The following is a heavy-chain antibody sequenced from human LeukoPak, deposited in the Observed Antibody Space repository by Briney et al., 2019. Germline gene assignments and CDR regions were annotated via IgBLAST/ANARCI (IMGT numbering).Heavy chain of an antibody. V-gene: IGHV3-72*01. CDR2: SRNKANIYTT. CDR3: ARGREQWLAFFDY. Sequence: GGSLRLSFAASGFTFSDHYMDWVRQAPGKGLEWVARSRNKANIYTTQYAASVKGRFTISRDDSTNSLYLQMNSLKTEDTAVYYCARGREQWLAFFDYWGQGTLVTVSS. D-gene: IGHD6-19*01. CDR1: GFTFSDHY. J-gene: IGHJ4*02.